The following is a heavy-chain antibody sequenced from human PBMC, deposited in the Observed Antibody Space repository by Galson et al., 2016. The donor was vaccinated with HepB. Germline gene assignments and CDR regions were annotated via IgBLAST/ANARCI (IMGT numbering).Heavy chain of an antibody. Sequence: SLRLSCAASGFTFDNYTMNWLRQAPGKGLEWVSSVSRSSTYVYYADSVQGRFTISRDNAKNSLYLEMNSLRVEDTAVFYCARSVGWYFDVWGRGTLVTVSS. CDR3: ARSVGWYFDV. CDR2: VSRSSTYV. V-gene: IGHV3-21*01. CDR1: GFTFDNYT. J-gene: IGHJ2*01.